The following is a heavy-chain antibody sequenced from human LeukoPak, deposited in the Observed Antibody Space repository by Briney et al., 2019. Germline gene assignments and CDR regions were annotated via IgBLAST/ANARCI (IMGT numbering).Heavy chain of an antibody. V-gene: IGHV3-23*01. D-gene: IGHD2-2*01. J-gene: IGHJ6*03. Sequence: GGSLRLSCAASGFTFSNYAVRWVRQAPGKGLEWVSAISGTTGSTNYADSVKGRFTISRDNSRNTLSLQMNSLRAEDTAVYYCARHPVVPAASDYYFYMDVWGKGTTVTVSS. CDR3: ARHPVVPAASDYYFYMDV. CDR1: GFTFSNYA. CDR2: ISGTTGST.